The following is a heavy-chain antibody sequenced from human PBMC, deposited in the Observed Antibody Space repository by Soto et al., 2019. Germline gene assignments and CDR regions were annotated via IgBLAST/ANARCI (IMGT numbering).Heavy chain of an antibody. CDR1: GFTVSSNY. J-gene: IGHJ4*02. D-gene: IGHD3-3*01. V-gene: IGHV3-66*01. Sequence: GGSLRLSCAASGFTVSSNYMSWVRQAPGKGLEWVSVIYSGGSTYYADSVKGRFTISRDNSKNTLYLQMNSLRAEDTAVYYCARTYYDFWSGYGFDYWGQGTLVTVSS. CDR2: IYSGGST. CDR3: ARTYYDFWSGYGFDY.